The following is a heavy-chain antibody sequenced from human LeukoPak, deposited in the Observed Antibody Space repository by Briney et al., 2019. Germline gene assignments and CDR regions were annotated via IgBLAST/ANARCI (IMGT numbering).Heavy chain of an antibody. Sequence: SETLSLTXTVSGGSISSRTYYWGWIRQPPGKELEWIGSSYYSGSTYYNPSLKSRVTISVDTSKNQFSLKLRSVTAADTAVYYCARLADCSSTRCHDYWGQGTLVTVSS. CDR1: GGSISSRTYY. CDR2: SYYSGST. D-gene: IGHD2-2*01. CDR3: ARLADCSSTRCHDY. V-gene: IGHV4-39*01. J-gene: IGHJ4*02.